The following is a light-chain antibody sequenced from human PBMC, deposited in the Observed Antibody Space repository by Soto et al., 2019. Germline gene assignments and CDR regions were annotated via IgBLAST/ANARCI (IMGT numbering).Light chain of an antibody. CDR2: DVT. CDR3: SSYTSSSTPYV. CDR1: SSDVGGYNY. J-gene: IGLJ1*01. Sequence: QSALTQPASVSGSPGQSITISCTGTSSDVGGYNYVSWYQQHPVKAPKLMIYDVTNRPSGVSDRFSGSKSGNTASLTISGLQAEDEADYYCSSYTSSSTPYVFGTRNKVTVL. V-gene: IGLV2-14*01.